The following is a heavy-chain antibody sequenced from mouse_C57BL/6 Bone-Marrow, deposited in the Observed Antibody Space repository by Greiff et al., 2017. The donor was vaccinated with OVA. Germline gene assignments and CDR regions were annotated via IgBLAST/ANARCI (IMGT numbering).Heavy chain of an antibody. D-gene: IGHD1-1*01. J-gene: IGHJ2*01. CDR2: IYPRSGNT. V-gene: IGHV1-81*01. Sequence: VQLKESGAELARPGASVKLSCKASGYTFTSYGISWVKQRTGQGLEWIGEIYPRSGNTYYNEKFKGKATLTADKSSSTAYMELRSLTSEDSAVYFGAERPYYCGSSYGGYWGQGTTLTVSS. CDR3: AERPYYCGSSYGGY. CDR1: GYTFTSYG.